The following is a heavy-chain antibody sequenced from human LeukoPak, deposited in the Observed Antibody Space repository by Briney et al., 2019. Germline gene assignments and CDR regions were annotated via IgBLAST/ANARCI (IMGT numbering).Heavy chain of an antibody. V-gene: IGHV3-7*01. CDR2: IKQDGSEK. Sequence: GSLRLSCAASGFTFSSYWMSWVRQAPGKGLEWVANIKQDGSEKYYVDSVKGRFTISRDNAKNSLYLQMNSLRAEDTAVYYCARSGYSSDWLYFDYWGQGTLVTVSS. CDR1: GFTFSSYW. D-gene: IGHD6-19*01. J-gene: IGHJ4*02. CDR3: ARSGYSSDWLYFDY.